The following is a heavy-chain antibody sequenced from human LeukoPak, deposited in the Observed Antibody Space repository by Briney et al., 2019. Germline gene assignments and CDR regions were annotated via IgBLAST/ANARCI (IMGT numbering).Heavy chain of an antibody. CDR2: ISGSGGST. D-gene: IGHD3-10*01. CDR1: GFTFSSYA. J-gene: IGHJ4*02. V-gene: IGHV3-23*01. CDR3: AKDQGSGITYFDY. Sequence: PGASLRLSCAASGFTFSSYAMSWVRQAPGKGLEWVSAISGSGGSTYYADSVKGRFTISRDNSKNTLYLQMNSLRAEDTAVYYCAKDQGSGITYFDYWGQGTLVTVSS.